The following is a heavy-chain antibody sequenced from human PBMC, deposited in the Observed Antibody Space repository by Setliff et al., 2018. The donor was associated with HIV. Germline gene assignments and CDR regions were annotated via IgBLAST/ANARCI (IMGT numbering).Heavy chain of an antibody. J-gene: IGHJ4*02. CDR1: GYTFTTYG. CDR2: LPPVVRIP. V-gene: IGHV1-69*10. Sequence: SVKVSCKPSGYTFTTYGLSWVRQAPGQGLEWMGGLPPVVRIPNYAQKFQGRVTITADESTSTAYMELSSLRSEDTAVYYCARRGRDLGFDYWGQGTLVTVSS. CDR3: ARRGRDLGFDY. D-gene: IGHD1-1*01.